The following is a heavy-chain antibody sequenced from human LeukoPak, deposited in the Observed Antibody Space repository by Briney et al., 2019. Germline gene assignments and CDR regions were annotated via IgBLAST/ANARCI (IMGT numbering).Heavy chain of an antibody. D-gene: IGHD5-24*01. CDR2: IYYSGST. V-gene: IGHV4-39*02. J-gene: IGHJ4*02. CDR3: ARDGYNPIDY. CDR1: GGSISSSSYY. Sequence: SETLSLTCTVSGGSISSSSYYWGWIRQPPGKGLEWIGTIYYSGSTYYNPSLKSRVTISVDTSKNQFSLKLSSVTAADTAVYYCARDGYNPIDYWGQGTLITVSS.